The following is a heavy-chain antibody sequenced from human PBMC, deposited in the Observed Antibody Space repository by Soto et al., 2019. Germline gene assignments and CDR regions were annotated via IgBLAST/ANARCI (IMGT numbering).Heavy chain of an antibody. CDR2: IYWDDDK. V-gene: IGHV2-5*02. Sequence: QITLKESGPTLVKPTQTLTLTCTISGFSLITSGVGVGWIRQPPGKALEWLALIYWDDDKRYSPSLKSRLTITKDTSKNQVVITMTNMDPVDTATYYGAHIVTGCFTWGRGALVTVSS. J-gene: IGHJ5*02. CDR1: GFSLITSGVG. CDR3: AHIVTGCFT. D-gene: IGHD3-16*01.